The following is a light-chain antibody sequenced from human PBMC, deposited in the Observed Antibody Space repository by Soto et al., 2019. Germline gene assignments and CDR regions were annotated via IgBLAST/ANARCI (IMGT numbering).Light chain of an antibody. CDR2: AAS. CDR1: QSISSY. Sequence: DIQMTQSPSSLSASVGDRVTITCRASQSISSYLNWYQQKPGKAPKVLIYAASSLQSGFPSRFSGRGSGTDFTLTISSLQPEDFATYYCHQSDRSWTFGQGTKVEIK. V-gene: IGKV1-39*01. J-gene: IGKJ1*01. CDR3: HQSDRSWT.